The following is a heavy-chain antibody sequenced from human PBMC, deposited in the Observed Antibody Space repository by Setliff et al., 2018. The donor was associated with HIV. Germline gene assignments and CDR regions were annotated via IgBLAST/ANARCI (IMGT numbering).Heavy chain of an antibody. J-gene: IGHJ3*02. CDR3: ARRQSYYDILNGRAFDALDI. V-gene: IGHV4-38-2*01. CDR2: IFRGVTT. D-gene: IGHD3-9*01. Sequence: PSETLSLTCAVSGYPIIEAYYWLWIRQSPTKGLEYIGIIFRGVTTYYNPSLRSRVALSMDTSKNQFSLKLRFVTAADTAVYSCARRQSYYDILNGRAFDALDIWGQGTKVTVSS. CDR1: GYPIIEAYY.